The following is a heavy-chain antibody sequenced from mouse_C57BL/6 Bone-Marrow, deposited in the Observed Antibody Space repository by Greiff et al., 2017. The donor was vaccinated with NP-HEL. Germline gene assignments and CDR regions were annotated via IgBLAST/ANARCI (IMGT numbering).Heavy chain of an antibody. D-gene: IGHD2-2*01. V-gene: IGHV1-69*01. CDR1: GYTFTSYW. CDR2: IDPSDSYT. J-gene: IGHJ4*01. CDR3: ARVSYGYDVYYYAMDY. Sequence: VKLQQPGAELVMPGASVKLSCKASGYTFTSYWMHWVKQRPGQGLEWIGEIDPSDSYTNYNQKFKGKSTLTVDKSSSTAYMQLSSLTSEDSAVYYFARVSYGYDVYYYAMDYWGQGTSVTVSS.